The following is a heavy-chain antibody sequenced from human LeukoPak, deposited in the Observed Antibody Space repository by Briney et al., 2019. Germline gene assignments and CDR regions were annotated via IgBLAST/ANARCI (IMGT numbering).Heavy chain of an antibody. D-gene: IGHD4-17*01. Sequence: GAXVKVSCKASGGTFSSYAISWVRQAPGQGLEWMGGIIPIFGTENYAQKFQGRVTITTEETTRTAYMALSSLRSEDTAVYYCASSAVTYCMDVWGKGTTVTVSS. CDR3: ASSAVTYCMDV. CDR1: GGTFSSYA. V-gene: IGHV1-69*05. CDR2: IIPIFGTE. J-gene: IGHJ6*03.